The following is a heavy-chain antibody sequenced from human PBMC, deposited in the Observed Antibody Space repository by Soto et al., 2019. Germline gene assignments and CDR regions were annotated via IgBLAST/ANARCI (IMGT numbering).Heavy chain of an antibody. Sequence: QVQLVQSGAEVKKPGSSVKVSCKASGGTFSSYAISWVRQAPGQGLEWMGGIIPIFGTANYAQKFQGRVTITADESTSTAYMELSSLRSEDTAVYYCARPIQYDYDSSGQSAWFDPWGQGTLVTVSS. J-gene: IGHJ5*02. CDR1: GGTFSSYA. CDR2: IIPIFGTA. CDR3: ARPIQYDYDSSGQSAWFDP. D-gene: IGHD3-22*01. V-gene: IGHV1-69*12.